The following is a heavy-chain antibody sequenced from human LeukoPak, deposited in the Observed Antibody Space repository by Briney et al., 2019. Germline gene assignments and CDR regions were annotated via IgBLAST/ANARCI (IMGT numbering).Heavy chain of an antibody. CDR1: GGSISSYY. V-gene: IGHV4-59*01. J-gene: IGHJ4*02. D-gene: IGHD6-19*01. CDR3: ARVSAGAYYFDY. Sequence: SETLSLTCTVSGGSISSYYWSWIRQPPGKGLDWIGYIYYSGSTNYNPSLKSRVTISVDTSKNQFSLKLSSVTAADTAVYYCARVSAGAYYFDYWGQGTLVTVSS. CDR2: IYYSGST.